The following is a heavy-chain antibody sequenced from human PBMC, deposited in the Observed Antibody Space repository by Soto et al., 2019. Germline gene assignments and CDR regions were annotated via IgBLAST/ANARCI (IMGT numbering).Heavy chain of an antibody. CDR3: ANQLDDGGLDDY. Sequence: PGGSLRLSCSASGFTFSNYGMHWVRRAPGKGLEWVAVTSNDGSSKYYADSVRGRFTISRDNSKNTVWLQMDSLRGEDTAVYYCANQLDDGGLDDYWGQGTLVTVSS. J-gene: IGHJ4*02. CDR2: TSNDGSSK. D-gene: IGHD4-17*01. CDR1: GFTFSNYG. V-gene: IGHV3-30*18.